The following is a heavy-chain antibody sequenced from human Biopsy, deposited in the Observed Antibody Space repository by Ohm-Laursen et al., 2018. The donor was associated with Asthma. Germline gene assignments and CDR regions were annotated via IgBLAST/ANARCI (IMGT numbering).Heavy chain of an antibody. CDR1: GDSFSNYA. J-gene: IGHJ6*01. V-gene: IGHV1-69*13. Sequence: SVKVSCKASGDSFSNYAISWVRQAPGQGLEWMGGLIPVLGTPDHAQMFEGRVTITADESTSTAYMELSSLSSEDTAVCYCARGYSGSDRIVYYYSGLEVWGQGTMVTVSS. CDR2: LIPVLGTP. CDR3: ARGYSGSDRIVYYYSGLEV. D-gene: IGHD5-12*01.